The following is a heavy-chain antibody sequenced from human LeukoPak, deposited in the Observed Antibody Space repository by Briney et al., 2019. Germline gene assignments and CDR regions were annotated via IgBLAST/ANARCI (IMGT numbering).Heavy chain of an antibody. V-gene: IGHV3-23*01. Sequence: PGRSLRLSPAPSRFTFSRYAMSCVRQAPRKRLESGSGISASGEGTYYADSVKGRLTIPRDNSQQTPYLLMNSLRAEDTAVYFCASVPRYGDASFDCWGQGTLVTVSS. J-gene: IGHJ4*02. CDR1: RFTFSRYA. D-gene: IGHD4-17*01. CDR2: ISASGEGT. CDR3: ASVPRYGDASFDC.